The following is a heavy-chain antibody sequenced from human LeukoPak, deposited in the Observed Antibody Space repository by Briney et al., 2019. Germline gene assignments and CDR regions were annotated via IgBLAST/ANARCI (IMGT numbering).Heavy chain of an antibody. J-gene: IGHJ6*04. Sequence: ASVKVFCKVSGYTLNELSMHWVRQAPGKGLEWMGGFDPEDGETIYAEKFQGRVTMTEDTSTDTAYMELSSLRSEDPAVYYCATSRGYSYGPPNKYYYYYYGMDVWGKGTTVTVSS. CDR2: FDPEDGET. D-gene: IGHD5-18*01. V-gene: IGHV1-24*01. CDR3: ATSRGYSYGPPNKYYYYYYGMDV. CDR1: GYTLNELS.